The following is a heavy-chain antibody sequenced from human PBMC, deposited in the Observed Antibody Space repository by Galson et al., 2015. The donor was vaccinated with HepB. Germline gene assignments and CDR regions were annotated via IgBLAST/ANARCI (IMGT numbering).Heavy chain of an antibody. CDR3: ARIADGRYYGSGRGGMDV. J-gene: IGHJ6*02. V-gene: IGHV2-70*11. CDR2: IDWDDDK. D-gene: IGHD3-10*01. CDR1: GFSLSTSGMC. Sequence: PALVKPTQTLTLTCTFSGFSLSTSGMCVSWVRQPPGKALEWLARIDWDDDKYYSTSLKTRLTISKDTSKNQVVLTMTNMDPVDTATHYCARIADGRYYGSGRGGMDVWGQGTTVTVSS.